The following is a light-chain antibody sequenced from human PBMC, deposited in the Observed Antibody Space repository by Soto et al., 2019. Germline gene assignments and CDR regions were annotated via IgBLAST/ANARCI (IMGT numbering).Light chain of an antibody. CDR2: GNT. Sequence: QSVLTQPPSVSGAPGQRVTISCTGSSSNIGAGYDVHWYQQLPGTAPTLLISGNTDRPSGVPDPFSGSKSGTSASLAITGLQTEDEADYYCQSFDRSLTAWVFGGGTKLTVL. CDR3: QSFDRSLTAWV. J-gene: IGLJ3*02. CDR1: SSNIGAGYD. V-gene: IGLV1-40*01.